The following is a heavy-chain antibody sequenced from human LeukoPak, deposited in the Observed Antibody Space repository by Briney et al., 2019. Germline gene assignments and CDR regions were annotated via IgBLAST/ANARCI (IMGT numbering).Heavy chain of an antibody. Sequence: GRSLRLSCAASGFTFDDYAMHWVRQAPGKGLEWVSGISWNSGSIGYADSVKGRFTISRDNAKNSLYLQMHSLRVEDTAVYYCARDYYGDYFSDYWGQGTLVTVSS. J-gene: IGHJ4*02. D-gene: IGHD4-17*01. CDR1: GFTFDDYA. CDR2: ISWNSGSI. CDR3: ARDYYGDYFSDY. V-gene: IGHV3-9*01.